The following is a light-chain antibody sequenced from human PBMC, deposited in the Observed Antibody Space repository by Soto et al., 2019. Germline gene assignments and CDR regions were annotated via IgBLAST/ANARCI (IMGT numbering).Light chain of an antibody. CDR1: QSLLHITGETF. CDR2: EVS. Sequence: DVVMTQTPLSLSVAPGQPASISCKSSQSLLHITGETFLFWYLQKPGQSPQLLIYEVSTLVSVVLGSFSGSGSGTDFTLEISRVETVDVGIYYCMQGSHLPPSFCQGTRLGIE. V-gene: IGKV2-29*03. J-gene: IGKJ5*01. CDR3: MQGSHLPPS.